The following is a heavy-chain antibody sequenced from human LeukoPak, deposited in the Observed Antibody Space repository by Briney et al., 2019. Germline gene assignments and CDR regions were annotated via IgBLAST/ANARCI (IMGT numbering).Heavy chain of an antibody. D-gene: IGHD3-22*01. V-gene: IGHV3-23*01. Sequence: GGSLRLSCAASGFTFSSYAMSWVRQAPGKGLEWVSTISGSGGSTYYADSVKGRFTISRDNSKNTLYLQTNSLRAEDTAVYYCAKDHYYDSSGNLWPDAFDIWGQGTMVTVSS. J-gene: IGHJ3*02. CDR2: ISGSGGST. CDR1: GFTFSSYA. CDR3: AKDHYYDSSGNLWPDAFDI.